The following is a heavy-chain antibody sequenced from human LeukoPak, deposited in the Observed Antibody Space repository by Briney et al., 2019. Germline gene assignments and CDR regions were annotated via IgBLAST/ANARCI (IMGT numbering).Heavy chain of an antibody. V-gene: IGHV1-69*04. Sequence: GASVKVSCKASGGTFSSYAISWVRQAPGQGLEWMGRIIPILGIANYAQKFQGRVTITADKSTSTAYMELSSLRSEDTAVYCCASCSRTGCYGWYGDYSTGMDVWGKGTRVTVS. D-gene: IGHD2-2*01. CDR2: IIPILGIA. CDR1: GGTFSSYA. J-gene: IGHJ6*04. CDR3: ASCSRTGCYGWYGDYSTGMDV.